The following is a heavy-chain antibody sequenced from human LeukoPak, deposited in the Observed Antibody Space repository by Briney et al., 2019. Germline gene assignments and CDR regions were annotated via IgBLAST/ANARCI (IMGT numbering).Heavy chain of an antibody. D-gene: IGHD3-22*01. CDR1: GFTFSSYA. J-gene: IGHJ4*02. Sequence: PGGSLRLSCAASGFTFSSYAMSWVRQAPGKGLEWVSAISGSGGSTYYAYSVKGRFTISRDNSKNTLYLQMNSLRAEDTAVYYCAKGPHYYDSSGPLDYWGQGTLVTVSS. CDR2: ISGSGGST. V-gene: IGHV3-23*01. CDR3: AKGPHYYDSSGPLDY.